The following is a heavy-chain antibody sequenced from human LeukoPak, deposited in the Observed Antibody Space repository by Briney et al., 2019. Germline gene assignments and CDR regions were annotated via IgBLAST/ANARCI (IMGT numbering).Heavy chain of an antibody. V-gene: IGHV3-23*01. CDR2: ISGSGGST. D-gene: IGHD2-21*01. Sequence: PGGSLRLSCAASGFTFSSYAMSWVRQAPGKGLEWVSAISGSGGSTYYADSVKGRFTISRDNSKNTLYLQMNSLRAEDTAVYYCAKDPLNWSCGGGCYHFDYWGQGTLVTVSS. J-gene: IGHJ4*02. CDR1: GFTFSSYA. CDR3: AKDPLNWSCGGGCYHFDY.